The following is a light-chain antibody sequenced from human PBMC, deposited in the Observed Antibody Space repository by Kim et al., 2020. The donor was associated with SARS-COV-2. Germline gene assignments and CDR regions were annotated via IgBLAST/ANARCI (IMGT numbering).Light chain of an antibody. CDR1: QSVSSY. CDR2: DAS. J-gene: IGKJ2*01. CDR3: QQRSNWPYT. Sequence: SLSPGERATLSCRASQSVSSYLAWYQQKPGQAPRLLIYDASNRATGIPARFSGSGYGTDFTLTISSLEPEDFALYYCQQRSNWPYTFGQGTKLEI. V-gene: IGKV3-11*01.